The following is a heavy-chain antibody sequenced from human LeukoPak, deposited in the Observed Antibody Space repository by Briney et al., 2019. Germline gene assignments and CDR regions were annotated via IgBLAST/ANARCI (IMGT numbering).Heavy chain of an antibody. CDR2: MNPNSGNT. J-gene: IGHJ5*02. D-gene: IGHD3-3*01. V-gene: IGHV1-8*01. CDR3: ARGRRVTIFGVVIPKNWFDP. CDR1: GYTFTSYD. Sequence: GASVKVSCKASGYTFTSYDINWVRQATGQGLEWKGWMNPNSGNTGYAQKFQGRVTMTRNTSISTAYMELSSLRSEDTAVYYCARGRRVTIFGVVIPKNWFDPWGQGTLVTVSS.